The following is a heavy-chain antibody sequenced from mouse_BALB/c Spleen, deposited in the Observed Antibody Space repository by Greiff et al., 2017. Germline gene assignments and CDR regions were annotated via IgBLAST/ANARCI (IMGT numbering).Heavy chain of an antibody. D-gene: IGHD2-10*02. J-gene: IGHJ3*01. CDR1: GYTFTSYW. V-gene: IGHV1-7*01. Sequence: VKLVESGAELAKPGASVKMSCKASGYTFTSYWMHWVKQRPGQGLEWIGYINPSTGYTEYNQKFKDKATLTADKSSSTAYMQLSSLTSEDSAVYYCARSEYGNYQGAWFAYWGQGTLVTVSA. CDR2: INPSTGYT. CDR3: ARSEYGNYQGAWFAY.